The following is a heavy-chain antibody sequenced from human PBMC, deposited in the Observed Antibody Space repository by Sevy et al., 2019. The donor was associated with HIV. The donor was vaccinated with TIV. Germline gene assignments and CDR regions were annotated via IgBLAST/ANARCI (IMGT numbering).Heavy chain of an antibody. CDR3: ARGSRGTFGS. Sequence: GGSLRLSCAASGFIFTSDYMHWVRQPPGKGLVWVSHINTDGKIIRYADSVKGRFTTSRDNAKNTLYLQMNSLRAEDTAVYYCARGSRGTFGSWGQGTLVTVSS. D-gene: IGHD1-26*01. CDR2: INTDGKII. CDR1: GFIFTSDY. J-gene: IGHJ4*02. V-gene: IGHV3-74*01.